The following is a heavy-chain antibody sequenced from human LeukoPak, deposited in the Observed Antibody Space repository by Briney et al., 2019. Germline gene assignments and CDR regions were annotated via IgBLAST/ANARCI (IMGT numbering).Heavy chain of an antibody. D-gene: IGHD2-2*01. CDR3: AKARYCSSTSCQIYYYYGMDV. J-gene: IGHJ6*02. CDR1: GFTFSSYA. V-gene: IGHV3-23*01. Sequence: GGSLRLSCEASGFTFSSYAMSWVRQAPGKGLEWVSAISGSGGSTYYADSVKGRFTISRDNSKNTLYLQMNSLRAEDTAVYYCAKARYCSSTSCQIYYYYGMDVWGQGTTVTASS. CDR2: ISGSGGST.